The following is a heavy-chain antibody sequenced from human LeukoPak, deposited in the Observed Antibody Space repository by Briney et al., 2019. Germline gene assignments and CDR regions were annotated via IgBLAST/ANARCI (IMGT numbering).Heavy chain of an antibody. CDR3: ARVFGGGRGGWFDT. CDR1: GGSIRGYF. J-gene: IGHJ5*02. D-gene: IGHD3-16*01. CDR2: IYYSGST. Sequence: SETLSLTCTVSGGSIRGYFWSWIREPPGKGRERIGYIYYSGSTNYNPSLKSRVTISVHTSKNQFSLNLSSVTAADTAVYYCARVFGGGRGGWFDTWGQGTLVAVSS. V-gene: IGHV4-59*01.